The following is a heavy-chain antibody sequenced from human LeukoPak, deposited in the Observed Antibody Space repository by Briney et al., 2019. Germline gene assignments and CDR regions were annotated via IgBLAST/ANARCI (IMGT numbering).Heavy chain of an antibody. D-gene: IGHD3-16*02. J-gene: IGHJ4*02. Sequence: SETLSLTCTVSGGSISSSSYYWGWIRQPPGKGLEWIGEINHSGSTNYNPSLKSRVTISVDTSKNQFSLKLSSVTAADTAVYYCARGRLTGDYIWGSYRSSVYFDYWGQGTLVTVSS. V-gene: IGHV4-39*07. CDR1: GGSISSSSYY. CDR2: INHSGST. CDR3: ARGRLTGDYIWGSYRSSVYFDY.